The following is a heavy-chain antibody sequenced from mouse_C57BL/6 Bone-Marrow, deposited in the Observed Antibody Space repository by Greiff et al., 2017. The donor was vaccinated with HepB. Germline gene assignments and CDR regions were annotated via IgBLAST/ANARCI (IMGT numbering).Heavy chain of an antibody. V-gene: IGHV5-16*01. CDR1: GFTFSDYY. CDR2: INYDGSST. J-gene: IGHJ2*01. CDR3: ARDLLLFFDY. Sequence: DVMLVESEGGLVQPGRSMKLSCTASGFTFSDYYMAWVRQVPEKGLEWVANINYDGSSTYYLDSLKSRFIISRDNAKNILYLQMSSLKSEDTATYYCARDLLLFFDYWGQGTTLTVSS. D-gene: IGHD2-1*01.